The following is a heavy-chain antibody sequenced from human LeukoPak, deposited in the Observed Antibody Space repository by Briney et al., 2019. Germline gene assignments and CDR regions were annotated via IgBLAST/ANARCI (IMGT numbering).Heavy chain of an antibody. Sequence: PGRSLRLSCAASGFTFSSYAMHWVRQAPGKGLEWVAVISYDGSNKYYADSLKGRFTISGDNSKNTLYLQMNSLRAEDTAGFYLGGRNYCNGGGYFDYWAREPWSPSPQ. CDR1: GFTFSSYA. V-gene: IGHV3-30*04. D-gene: IGHD3-22*01. CDR2: ISYDGSNK. J-gene: IGHJ4*02. CDR3: GGRNYCNGGGYFDY.